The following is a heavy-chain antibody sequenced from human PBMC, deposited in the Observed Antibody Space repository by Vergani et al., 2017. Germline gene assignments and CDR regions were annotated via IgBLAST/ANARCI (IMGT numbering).Heavy chain of an antibody. D-gene: IGHD3-22*01. Sequence: QLQLQESGPGLVKPSETLSLTCTVSGGSISSSSYYWGWIRQPPGKGLEWIGSIYYSGSTYYNPSLKSRVTIYVDTSKNQFSRKPSSVTAADTAVYYCARQTRSYYYDSRGYWFDWWGQRTLVIVSS. CDR3: ARQTRSYYYDSRGYWFDW. CDR2: IYYSGST. J-gene: IGHJ4*02. CDR1: GGSISSSSYY. V-gene: IGHV4-39*01.